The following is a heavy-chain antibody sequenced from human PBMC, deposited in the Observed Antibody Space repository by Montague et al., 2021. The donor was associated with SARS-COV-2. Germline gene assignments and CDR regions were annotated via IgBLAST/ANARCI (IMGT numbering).Heavy chain of an antibody. CDR3: ARGPVSDAFDV. J-gene: IGHJ3*01. Sequence: SLRLSCSVSGFTFSNYAMSWVRQAPGKGLEWVSFIYGGGTYIYYXDSVKGRFTISRDDSENALYLQMSSLRAEDTAVYYCARGPVSDAFDVWGQGTMVTVSS. D-gene: IGHD1-14*01. V-gene: IGHV3-23*03. CDR1: GFTFSNYA. CDR2: IYGGGTYI.